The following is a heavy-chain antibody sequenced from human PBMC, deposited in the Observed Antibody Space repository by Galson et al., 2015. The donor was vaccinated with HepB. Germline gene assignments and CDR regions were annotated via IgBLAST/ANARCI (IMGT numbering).Heavy chain of an antibody. J-gene: IGHJ3*02. CDR3: ARPLVLNGRFYPGVGPFHI. CDR2: VYYGGTT. Sequence: LSLTCTVSGDSISTSLYYWGWLRQGPGKDLEWIGSVYYGGTTYYSPSFQSRVAMSVDTSKNQLSLTLTSVTAADTAVYYCARPLVLNGRFYPGVGPFHIWGQGTMVTVS. V-gene: IGHV4-39*01. D-gene: IGHD1-26*01. CDR1: GDSISTSLYY.